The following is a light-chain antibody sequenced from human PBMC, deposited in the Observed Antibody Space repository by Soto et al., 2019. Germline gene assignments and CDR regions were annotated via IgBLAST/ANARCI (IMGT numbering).Light chain of an antibody. Sequence: QAVVTQAPSFSVSPGGTVTLTCGLSSGSVSTSYYPSWYQQTPGQTPRTLIYNTNSRSSGVPDRFSGSILGNKAALTITGAQAEDESDYYCVLYMGSGSVLFGGGTKLTDL. J-gene: IGLJ2*01. CDR3: VLYMGSGSVL. CDR1: SGSVSTSYY. V-gene: IGLV8-61*01. CDR2: NTN.